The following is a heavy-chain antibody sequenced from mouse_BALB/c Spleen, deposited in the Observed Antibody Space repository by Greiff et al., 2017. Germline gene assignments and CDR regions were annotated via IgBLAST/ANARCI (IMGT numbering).Heavy chain of an antibody. CDR2: ISSGGSYT. CDR1: GFTFSSYA. J-gene: IGHJ4*01. D-gene: IGHD2-10*02. Sequence: EVQLVESGGGLVKPGGSLKLSCAASGFTFSSYAMSWVRQTPEKRLEWVATISSGGSYTYYPDSVKGRFTISRDNAKNTLYLQMSSLKSEDTAMYYCTRGSLYGNYGAMDYWGQGTSVTVSS. CDR3: TRGSLYGNYGAMDY. V-gene: IGHV5-6-4*01.